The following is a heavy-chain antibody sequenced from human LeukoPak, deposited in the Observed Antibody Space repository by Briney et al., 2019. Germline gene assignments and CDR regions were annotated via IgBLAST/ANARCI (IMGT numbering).Heavy chain of an antibody. CDR3: ARVGIAVAVIDY. CDR2: INHSGST. D-gene: IGHD6-19*01. CDR1: GGSLSGYY. V-gene: IGHV4-34*01. Sequence: SETLSLTCAVYGGSLSGYYWSWIRQPPGKGLEWIGEINHSGSTNYNPSLKSRVTISVDTSKNQFSLKLSSVTAADTAVYYCARVGIAVAVIDYWGQGTLVTVSS. J-gene: IGHJ4*02.